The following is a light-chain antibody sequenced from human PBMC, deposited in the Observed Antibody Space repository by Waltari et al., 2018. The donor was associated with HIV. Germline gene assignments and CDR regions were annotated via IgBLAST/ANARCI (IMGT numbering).Light chain of an antibody. CDR1: QSIRSW. CDR3: QQYNSYSLWT. V-gene: IGKV1-5*03. CDR2: MAS. Sequence: DIQMTQSPSSLSASVGDRVILTCRATQSIRSWLAWFQQKPGKAPKLLIYMASSLESGVPSRFSGSGSGTEFTLTISSLQPDDFATYYCQQYNSYSLWTFGQGTKVEIK. J-gene: IGKJ1*01.